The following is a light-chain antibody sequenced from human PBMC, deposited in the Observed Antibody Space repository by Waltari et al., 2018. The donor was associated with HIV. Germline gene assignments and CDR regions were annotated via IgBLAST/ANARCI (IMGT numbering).Light chain of an antibody. J-gene: IGLJ2*01. CDR2: DDN. V-gene: IGLV1-44*01. CDR3: AAWDDNLNGL. Sequence: QSVLTQPPSASGTLGQRVTISCSGRRSNIGSNTVNWYQQLPGTAPKLLISDDNRRPSVVPARFSGSKSGTSASLAISGLQSEDEADYYCAAWDDNLNGLFGGGTKLTVL. CDR1: RSNIGSNT.